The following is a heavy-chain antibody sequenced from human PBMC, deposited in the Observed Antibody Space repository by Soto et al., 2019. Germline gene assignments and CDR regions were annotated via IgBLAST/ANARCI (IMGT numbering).Heavy chain of an antibody. V-gene: IGHV6-1*01. J-gene: IGHJ3*02. CDR1: GDSVSSNSVA. CDR3: ARGRFNAFGI. D-gene: IGHD3-3*01. Sequence: QTLSLTCAISGDSVSSNSVAWNWIRQSPSRGLEWLGRTYYRSKWYNDYGVTVKGRITINPDTSKNQFSLQLNSVTPEDTAVYYCARGRFNAFGIWGQGTMVTVSS. CDR2: TYYRSKWYN.